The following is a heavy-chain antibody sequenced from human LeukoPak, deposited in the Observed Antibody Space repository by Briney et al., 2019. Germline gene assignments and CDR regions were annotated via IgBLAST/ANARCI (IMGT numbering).Heavy chain of an antibody. J-gene: IGHJ4*02. CDR1: GFSLSTSGVG. CDR2: VYWNDDK. Sequence: SGPTLVEPTETLTLTCTFSGFSLSTSGVGVAWIRQPPGKALEWLAVVYWNDDKRYNPSLKTRLRITKDTSKNQVVLTMTYMDPTDTATYFCAHRVGDGASWDGGRYDYWXQGVLTTVS. D-gene: IGHD2-21*01. V-gene: IGHV2-5*01. CDR3: AHRVGDGASWDGGRYDY.